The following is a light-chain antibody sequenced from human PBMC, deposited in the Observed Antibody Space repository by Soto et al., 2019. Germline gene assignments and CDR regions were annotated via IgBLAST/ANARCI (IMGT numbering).Light chain of an antibody. CDR1: QIIDNF. Sequence: IKMTQFPSSLSASVGDRVTITCRASQIIDNFLNWYQLLPGRAPKLLIFAASNLQSGVPSRFSGSGSGTNFTLTISSLQPEDIATYYCQQTYSTVFTFGQGTRLDIK. V-gene: IGKV1-39*01. CDR3: QQTYSTVFT. J-gene: IGKJ5*01. CDR2: AAS.